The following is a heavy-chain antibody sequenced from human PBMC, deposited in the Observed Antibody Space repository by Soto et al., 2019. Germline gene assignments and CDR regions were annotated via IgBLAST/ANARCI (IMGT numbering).Heavy chain of an antibody. V-gene: IGHV4-39*01. J-gene: IGHJ4*02. CDR1: GGSISSSSYY. Sequence: QLQLQESGPGLVKPSETLSLTCTVSGGSISSSSYYWGWIRQPPGKGLEWIGSIYYSGSTYYNPSLKSRVPISVDTSKNQFSLKLSSVTAADTAVYYCARVLAVAGTIYYFDYWGQGTLVTVSS. CDR2: IYYSGST. CDR3: ARVLAVAGTIYYFDY. D-gene: IGHD6-19*01.